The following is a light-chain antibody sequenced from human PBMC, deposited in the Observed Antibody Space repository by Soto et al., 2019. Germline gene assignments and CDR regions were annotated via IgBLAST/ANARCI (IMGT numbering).Light chain of an antibody. V-gene: IGLV1-47*01. CDR2: RSH. J-gene: IGLJ3*02. CDR1: NSNIGYNS. CDR3: ATWDDNLSGVV. Sequence: QSVLTQPPSVSGTPGQRVTISCSGSNSNIGYNSVYWYQQLSGTAPKLLIYRSHERPSGVPDRFSGSKSGTSASLAISGLRSEDEADYSCATWDDNLSGVVFGGGTQLTVL.